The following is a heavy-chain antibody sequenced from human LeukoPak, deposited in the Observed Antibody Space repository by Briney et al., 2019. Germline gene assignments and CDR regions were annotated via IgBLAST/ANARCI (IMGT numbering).Heavy chain of an antibody. V-gene: IGHV3-30-3*01. D-gene: IGHD1-26*01. Sequence: SGGSLRLSCAASGFTFTDYAIHWVRQAPGKGLEWVAVISYDGDHKYYPDSVKGRFTISRDNSKNTVYLQMNSLRVGDTAVYFCAREYYSGNYYVFDYWGQGTLVTVSS. CDR2: ISYDGDHK. CDR3: AREYYSGNYYVFDY. J-gene: IGHJ4*02. CDR1: GFTFTDYA.